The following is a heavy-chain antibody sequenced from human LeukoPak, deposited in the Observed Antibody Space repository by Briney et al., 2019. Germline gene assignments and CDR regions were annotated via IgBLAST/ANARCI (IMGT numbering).Heavy chain of an antibody. CDR2: ISAYNGST. D-gene: IGHD3-10*01. CDR3: ARKIRGVIGNYYYYGMDV. V-gene: IGHV1-18*01. J-gene: IGHJ6*02. Sequence: RASVKVSCKASGYTFTSYGISWVRQAPGQGLEWMGWISAYNGSTNYAQKLQGRVTMTTDTSTSTAYMELRSLRSDDTAVYYCARKIRGVIGNYYYYGMDVWGQGTTVTVSS. CDR1: GYTFTSYG.